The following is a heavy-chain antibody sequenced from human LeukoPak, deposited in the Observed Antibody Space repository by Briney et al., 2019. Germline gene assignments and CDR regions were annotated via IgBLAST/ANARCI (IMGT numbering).Heavy chain of an antibody. CDR1: GFTFSAYA. V-gene: IGHV3-23*01. J-gene: IGHJ5*02. CDR3: AKGSGINHYHWIDP. Sequence: PGGSLRLSCAASGFTFSAYAMSWVRQAPGKGLEWVSGMSGNGGTTYYADSVKGRFTISRDNSKNTLYLQLDSLRAEDTALYYCAKGSGINHYHWIDPWGQGTLVTVSS. CDR2: MSGNGGTT. D-gene: IGHD1-14*01.